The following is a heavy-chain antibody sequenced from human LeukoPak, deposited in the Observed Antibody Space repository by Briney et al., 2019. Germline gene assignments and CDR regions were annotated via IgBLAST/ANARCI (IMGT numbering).Heavy chain of an antibody. J-gene: IGHJ3*02. Sequence: PGGSLRLSCAASGFTFSSYWVHWVRQAPGKGLVWVSRINSDGSSTSYADSVKGRFTISRDNAKNTLYLQMNSLRAEDTAVYYCARANLLDYYDSSGTIDIWGQGTMVTVSS. V-gene: IGHV3-74*01. D-gene: IGHD3-22*01. CDR2: INSDGSST. CDR1: GFTFSSYW. CDR3: ARANLLDYYDSSGTIDI.